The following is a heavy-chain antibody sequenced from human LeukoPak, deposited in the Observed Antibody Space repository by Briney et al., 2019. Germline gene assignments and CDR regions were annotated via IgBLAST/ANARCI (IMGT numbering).Heavy chain of an antibody. J-gene: IGHJ5*02. V-gene: IGHV1-46*01. Sequence: ASVKVSCKASGYTFTSYYMHWVRQAPGQGLEWMGLINPSGGSTRYAQKFQGRVTMTRDMSTSTVYMELSSLRSEDTAVYYCARALPHRRLMDTTMEQHWFDPWGQGTLVTASS. D-gene: IGHD5-18*01. CDR3: ARALPHRRLMDTTMEQHWFDP. CDR2: INPSGGST. CDR1: GYTFTSYY.